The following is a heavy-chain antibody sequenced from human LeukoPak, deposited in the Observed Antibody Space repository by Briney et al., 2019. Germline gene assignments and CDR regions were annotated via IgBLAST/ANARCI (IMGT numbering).Heavy chain of an antibody. CDR1: GYSISSGYY. Sequence: SETLSLTCIVSGYSISSGYYWGWIRQPPGQGLEWVGSIYHSGSTYYNPSLKSRVTISVDTSKNQFSLKLSSVTAADTAVYYCARLTYSTGDFDYWGQGTLVTVSS. V-gene: IGHV4-38-2*02. D-gene: IGHD2-15*01. CDR2: IYHSGST. CDR3: ARLTYSTGDFDY. J-gene: IGHJ4*02.